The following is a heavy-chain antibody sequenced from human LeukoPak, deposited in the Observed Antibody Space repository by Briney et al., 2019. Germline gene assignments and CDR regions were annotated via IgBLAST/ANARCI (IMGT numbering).Heavy chain of an antibody. J-gene: IGHJ4*02. Sequence: PSETLSLTCTVSGASISSYYWSWIRQPPGKGLEWIGEINHSGSTNYNPSLKSRVTISVDTSKNQFSLKLSSVTAADTAVYYCARGTMTTVTYYFDYWGQGTLVTVSS. CDR1: GASISSYY. V-gene: IGHV4-34*01. CDR2: INHSGST. D-gene: IGHD4-17*01. CDR3: ARGTMTTVTYYFDY.